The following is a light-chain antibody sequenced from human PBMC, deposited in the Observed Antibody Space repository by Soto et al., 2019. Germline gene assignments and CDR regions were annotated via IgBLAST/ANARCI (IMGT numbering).Light chain of an antibody. CDR1: YSNFGSNI. V-gene: IGLV1-44*01. J-gene: IGLJ2*01. CDR2: NNN. CDR3: ASWDDSLNDVL. Sequence: QSVLTQPPSASGTPGQRVTIPCSGSYSNFGSNIVNWYQHFPGTAPKLLIYNNNKRPSGVPDRFSASKSGTSVSLAISGLQSEDEAIYYCASWDDSLNDVLFGGGTKLTVL.